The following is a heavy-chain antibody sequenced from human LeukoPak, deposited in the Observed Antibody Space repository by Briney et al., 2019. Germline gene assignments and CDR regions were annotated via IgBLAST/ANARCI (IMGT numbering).Heavy chain of an antibody. Sequence: GGSLRLSCAASGFTFSSYWMSWVRQAPGKGLEWVANIKQDGSEKYYVDSVKGRFTISRDNAENSLYLQMNSLRAEDTAVYYCARVDTAMVRVAYYGMDVWGQGTTVTVYS. J-gene: IGHJ6*02. CDR3: ARVDTAMVRVAYYGMDV. D-gene: IGHD5-18*01. V-gene: IGHV3-7*01. CDR1: GFTFSSYW. CDR2: IKQDGSEK.